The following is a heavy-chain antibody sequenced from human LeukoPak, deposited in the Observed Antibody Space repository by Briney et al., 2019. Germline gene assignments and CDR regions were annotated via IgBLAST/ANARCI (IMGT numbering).Heavy chain of an antibody. D-gene: IGHD3-3*01. J-gene: IGHJ6*03. V-gene: IGHV3-53*01. CDR2: IYSGGST. Sequence: PGGSLRLSCAASGFTVSSNYMSWVRQAPGKGLECVSVIYSGGSTYYADSVKGRFTISRDNSKNTLYLQMNSLRAEDTAVYYCARVVAIFGVDYYMDVWGKGTTVTVSS. CDR1: GFTVSSNY. CDR3: ARVVAIFGVDYYMDV.